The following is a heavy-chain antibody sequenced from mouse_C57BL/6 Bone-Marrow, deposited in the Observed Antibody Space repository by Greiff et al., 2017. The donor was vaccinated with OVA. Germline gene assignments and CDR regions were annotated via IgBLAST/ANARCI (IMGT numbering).Heavy chain of an antibody. J-gene: IGHJ3*01. Sequence: EVKVEESGGGLVQPGGSLSLSCAASGFTFTDYYMSWVRQPPGKAHEWLGFIRNKANGYTTEYSASVKGRFTISRDNSQSILYLQMNALRAEDSATYYCARSTGTDAYWGQGTLVTVSA. CDR3: ARSTGTDAY. V-gene: IGHV7-3*01. D-gene: IGHD4-1*02. CDR1: GFTFTDYY. CDR2: IRNKANGYTT.